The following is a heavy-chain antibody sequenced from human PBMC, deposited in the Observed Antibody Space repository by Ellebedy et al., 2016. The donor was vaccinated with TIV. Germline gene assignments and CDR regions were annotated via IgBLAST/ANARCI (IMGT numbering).Heavy chain of an antibody. J-gene: IGHJ2*01. V-gene: IGHV4-34*01. CDR3: ARHDFIVATVWYFDL. Sequence: SETLSLTCAVYGGSFDVYYWSWIRQPPGKGLEWIGEINHSGSTYYNPSLKSRVTISVDTSKNQFSLKLSSVTAADTAVYHCARHDFIVATVWYFDLWGRGTLVTVSS. D-gene: IGHD5-12*01. CDR1: GGSFDVYY. CDR2: INHSGST.